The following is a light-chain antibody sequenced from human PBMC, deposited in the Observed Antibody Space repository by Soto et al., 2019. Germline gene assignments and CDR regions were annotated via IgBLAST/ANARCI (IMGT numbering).Light chain of an antibody. J-gene: IGLJ2*01. Sequence: QSALTQPPSASGSPGQSVTISCTGTSSDVGGYNYVSWYQQHPGKAPKLMIYEVTKRPSGVPDSFSGSKSGNTASLTVTGLQAEDEADYYCNSYADSNNLVFGGGTKITVL. CDR2: EVT. CDR1: SSDVGGYNY. CDR3: NSYADSNNLV. V-gene: IGLV2-8*01.